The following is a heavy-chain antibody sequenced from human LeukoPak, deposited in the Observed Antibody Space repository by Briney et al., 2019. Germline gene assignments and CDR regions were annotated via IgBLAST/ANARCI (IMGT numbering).Heavy chain of an antibody. CDR1: GYTFTTYY. J-gene: IGHJ3*01. CDR2: IDPAGGST. V-gene: IGHV1-46*01. Sequence: GASVKVSCTASGYTFTTYYIHWVRQAPGQGLEWMGRIDPAGGSTSYAQKFQGRVTMTRDTSTSTVYMELSGLRSDDTAVYYCAREGCSGTSCSTIRAFDVWGQGTVVTVSS. D-gene: IGHD2-2*01. CDR3: AREGCSGTSCSTIRAFDV.